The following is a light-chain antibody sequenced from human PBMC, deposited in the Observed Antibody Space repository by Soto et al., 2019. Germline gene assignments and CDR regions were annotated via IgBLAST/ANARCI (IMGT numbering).Light chain of an antibody. J-gene: IGKJ5*01. CDR1: ESVGSN. CDR3: QQRSNWPPIT. Sequence: EIVMTQSPATLSVSPGERATLSCRASESVGSNLAWYQQKPGQAPRLLIYGASTRATGIPDRFSGSGSGTDFTLTISSLEPEDFAVYYCQQRSNWPPITFGQGTRLEI. CDR2: GAS. V-gene: IGKV3-11*01.